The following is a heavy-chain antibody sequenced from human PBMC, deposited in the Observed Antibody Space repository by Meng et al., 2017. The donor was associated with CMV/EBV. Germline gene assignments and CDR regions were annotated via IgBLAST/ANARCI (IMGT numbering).Heavy chain of an antibody. CDR1: GFTFSSYG. CDR3: AKEYSSSSTAYYYYGMDV. J-gene: IGHJ6*02. D-gene: IGHD6-6*01. V-gene: IGHV3-30*02. CDR2: IRYDGSNK. Sequence: GESLKISCAASGFTFSSYGMHWVRQAPGKGLEWVAFIRYDGSNKYYADSAKGRFTISRDNSKNTLYLQMNSLRAEDTAVYYCAKEYSSSSTAYYYYGMDVWGQGTTVTVSS.